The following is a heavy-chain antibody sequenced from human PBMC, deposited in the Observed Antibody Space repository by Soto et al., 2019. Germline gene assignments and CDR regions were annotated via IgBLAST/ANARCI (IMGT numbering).Heavy chain of an antibody. D-gene: IGHD3-10*01. V-gene: IGHV1-18*04. CDR1: GYTFTSYG. CDR2: ITSYSRNT. CDR3: ARCGHYGSESSSVRCGAFDF. Sequence: ASVMVSCKVSGYTFTSYGISWVRQAPGQGLEWMGWITSYSRNTNYAQKFQGRVTMTTDTSTTTAYMELRSLRSDDTAVYYCARCGHYGSESSSVRCGAFDFWGQGTMDIV. J-gene: IGHJ3*01.